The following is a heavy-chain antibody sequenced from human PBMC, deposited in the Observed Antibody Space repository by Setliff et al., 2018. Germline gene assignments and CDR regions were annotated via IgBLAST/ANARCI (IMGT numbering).Heavy chain of an antibody. CDR3: AKDQPHYCSGGRCYGSHDY. CDR1: GGSISSYY. D-gene: IGHD2-15*01. Sequence: PSETLSLTCTVSGGSISSYYWSWIRQPAGKGLEWVSYINSSSHIISYADSVKGRFTISRDNSKNTLHLQMNSLRAEDTAVYYCAKDQPHYCSGGRCYGSHDYWGQGTLVTVSS. CDR2: INSSSHII. J-gene: IGHJ4*02. V-gene: IGHV3-48*01.